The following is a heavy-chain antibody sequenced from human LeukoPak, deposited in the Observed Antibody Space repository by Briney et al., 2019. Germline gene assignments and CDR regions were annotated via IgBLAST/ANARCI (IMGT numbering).Heavy chain of an antibody. Sequence: GGSLRLSCAASGFTFADYAMHWVRQAPGKGLEWVSLISGDGGSTYYADSVKGRFTISRDNSKNSLYLQMNTLRTEDTALYYCAKGGLRFLQWLLESDWFDPWGQGTLVTVSS. D-gene: IGHD3-3*01. J-gene: IGHJ5*02. CDR1: GFTFADYA. V-gene: IGHV3-43*02. CDR3: AKGGLRFLQWLLESDWFDP. CDR2: ISGDGGST.